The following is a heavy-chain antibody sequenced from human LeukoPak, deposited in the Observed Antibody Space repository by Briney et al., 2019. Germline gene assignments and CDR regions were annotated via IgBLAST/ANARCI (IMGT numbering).Heavy chain of an antibody. CDR3: ARETEDSSGFYGMDV. J-gene: IGHJ6*02. CDR1: GGSFSGYY. Sequence: PSETLSLTCAVYGGSFSGYYWSWIRQPPGKGLEWIGYIYYSGSTYYNPSLKSRVTISVDTSKNQFSLKLSSVTAADTAVYYCARETEDSSGFYGMDVWGQGTTVTVSS. V-gene: IGHV4-34*09. CDR2: IYYSGST. D-gene: IGHD3-22*01.